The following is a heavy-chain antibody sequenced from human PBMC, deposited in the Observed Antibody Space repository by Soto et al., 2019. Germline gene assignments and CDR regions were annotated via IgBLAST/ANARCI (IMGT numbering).Heavy chain of an antibody. D-gene: IGHD6-13*01. Sequence: SETLSLTCTVSSGSISVTNVFWGWVRQPPGKGLEWIGNVDYSGTAYFSPSLATRVTFHVDTSKNQFSLTLYSVTAADTAVYYCARIAGRHLDYWGQGILVTVSS. J-gene: IGHJ4*02. CDR2: VDYSGTA. CDR3: ARIAGRHLDY. CDR1: SGSISVTNVF. V-gene: IGHV4-39*01.